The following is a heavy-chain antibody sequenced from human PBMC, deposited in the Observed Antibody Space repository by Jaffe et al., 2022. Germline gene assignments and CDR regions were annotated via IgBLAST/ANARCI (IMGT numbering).Heavy chain of an antibody. V-gene: IGHV4-38-2*01. Sequence: QVQLQESGPGLVKPSETLSLTCAVSNYSISSDYYWGWIRQPPGQGLEWIGSIYHTGTTYYNPSLKSRVTISVDTSKNQFSLKLSSVTAADTAVYYCARLSSDSGTYHYYFDSWGQGTLVTVSS. CDR3: ARLSSDSGTYHYYFDS. D-gene: IGHD3-16*02. CDR1: NYSISSDYY. J-gene: IGHJ4*02. CDR2: IYHTGTT.